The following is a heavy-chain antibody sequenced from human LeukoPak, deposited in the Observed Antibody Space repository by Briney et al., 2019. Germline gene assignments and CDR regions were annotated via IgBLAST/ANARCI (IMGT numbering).Heavy chain of an antibody. D-gene: IGHD2-2*02. CDR1: GGSISSYY. CDR2: IYYSGST. J-gene: IGHJ5*02. V-gene: IGHV4-59*08. CDR3: ARHGEYCSSTSCYTENWFDP. Sequence: SETLSLTCTVSGGSISSYYWGWIRQPPGKGLEWIGYIYYSGSTNYNPSLKSRVTISVDTSKNQFSLKLSSVTAADTAVYYCARHGEYCSSTSCYTENWFDPWGQGTLVTVSS.